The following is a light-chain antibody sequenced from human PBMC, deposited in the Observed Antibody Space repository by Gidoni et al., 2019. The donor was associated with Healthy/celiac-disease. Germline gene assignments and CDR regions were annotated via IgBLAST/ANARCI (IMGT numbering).Light chain of an antibody. Sequence: AIRMTQSPSSFSASTGDRFTITCRASQGISSYLAWYQQKPGKAPKILIYAASTLQSGVPSRFSGSGSGTDFTLTISCLQSEDFATYYCQQYYSLSTFXQXTKVEIK. CDR2: AAS. J-gene: IGKJ1*01. CDR1: QGISSY. CDR3: QQYYSLST. V-gene: IGKV1-8*01.